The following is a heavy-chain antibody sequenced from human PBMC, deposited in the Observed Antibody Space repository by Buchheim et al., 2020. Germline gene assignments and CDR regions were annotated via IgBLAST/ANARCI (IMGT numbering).Heavy chain of an antibody. D-gene: IGHD2-15*01. V-gene: IGHV3-30*04. CDR1: GFTFSSYA. CDR2: ISYDGSNK. CDR3: AREALGGGPENFDY. J-gene: IGHJ4*02. Sequence: QVQLVESGGGVVQPGRSLRLSCAASGFTFSSYAMHWVRQAPGKGLEWVAVISYDGSNKYYADSVKGRFTISRDNSKTTMYRQMNSLSAEDTAVYYCAREALGGGPENFDYWGQGTL.